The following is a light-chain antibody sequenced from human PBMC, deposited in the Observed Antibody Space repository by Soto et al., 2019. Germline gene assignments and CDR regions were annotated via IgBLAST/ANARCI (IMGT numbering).Light chain of an antibody. Sequence: QSALTQPASVSGSPGQSITISCTGTSSDVGGYNYVSWYQQHPGKAPKLMIYDVSNRPSGVSNRFSGSKSGNTASLTISGLQAEDEADYYCSSYTSSSSPYVLGTGTNVTVL. CDR1: SSDVGGYNY. CDR3: SSYTSSSSPYV. J-gene: IGLJ1*01. V-gene: IGLV2-14*01. CDR2: DVS.